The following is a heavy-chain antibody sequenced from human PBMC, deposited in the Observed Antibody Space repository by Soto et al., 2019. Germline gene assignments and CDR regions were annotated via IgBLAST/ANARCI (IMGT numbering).Heavy chain of an antibody. CDR3: ARERLGESYYFDY. Sequence: GGSLTLSCAASGFTFSSYGMHWVRQAPGKGLEWVAVIWYDGSNKYYADSVKGRFTISRDNSKNTLYLQMNSLRAEDTAVYYCARERLGESYYFDYWGQRTLVTVSS. CDR2: IWYDGSNK. V-gene: IGHV3-33*01. D-gene: IGHD3-10*01. J-gene: IGHJ4*02. CDR1: GFTFSSYG.